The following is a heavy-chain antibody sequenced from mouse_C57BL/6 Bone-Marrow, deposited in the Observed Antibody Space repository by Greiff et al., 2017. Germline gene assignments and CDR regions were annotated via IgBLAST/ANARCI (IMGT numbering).Heavy chain of an antibody. CDR3: ARCWKTAQAPFAY. V-gene: IGHV1-52*01. J-gene: IGHJ3*01. Sequence: QVQLQQPGAELVRPGSSVKLSCKASGYTFTSYWMHWVKPRPIQGLEWIGNIDPSDSETHYNQKFKDKATLTVDKSSSTAYMQLSSLTSEDSAVYYCARCWKTAQAPFAYWGQGTLVTVSA. D-gene: IGHD3-2*02. CDR2: IDPSDSET. CDR1: GYTFTSYW.